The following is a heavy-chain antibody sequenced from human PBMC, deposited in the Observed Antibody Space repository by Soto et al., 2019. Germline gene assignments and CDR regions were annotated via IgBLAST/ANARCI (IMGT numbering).Heavy chain of an antibody. D-gene: IGHD5-12*01. CDR2: ISAYNGNT. CDR3: ARDEGGEWLRFWDY. J-gene: IGHJ4*02. V-gene: IGHV1-18*01. CDR1: GYTFTSYG. Sequence: QVPLVQSGAEVKKPGASVKVSCKASGYTFTSYGISWVRQAPGQGLEWMGWISAYNGNTNYAQKLQGRVTMTTDTTTSTTYMGAGSPISDDTGGDYCARDEGGEWLRFWDYWGQGTLVTVSS.